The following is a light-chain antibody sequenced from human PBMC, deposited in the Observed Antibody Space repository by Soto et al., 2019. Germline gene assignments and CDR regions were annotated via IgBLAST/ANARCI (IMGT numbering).Light chain of an antibody. CDR1: QSVSSY. V-gene: IGKV3-11*01. Sequence: IGLTPSPATLCFSPGERATLSCRASQSVSSYLAWYQQKPGQAPRLLIYDASNRATGIPARFSGSGSGTDFTLTIRSLEPEDFAVYYCQQRSNWPPITFGQGTRLEIK. CDR3: QQRSNWPPIT. J-gene: IGKJ5*01. CDR2: DAS.